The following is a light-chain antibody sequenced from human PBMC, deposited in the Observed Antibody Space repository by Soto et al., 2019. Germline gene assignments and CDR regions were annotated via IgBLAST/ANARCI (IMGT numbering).Light chain of an antibody. CDR3: QQYNTSPRT. V-gene: IGKV3-15*01. Sequence: ETVMTQSPATLSVTPGERVTLSCRASQSVSSDLAWYQQKPGQAPRLLIFGAYTRATNIPARFTGSRSGTDFTLTISSLQSEDFAVYYCQQYNTSPRTFGQGTKVDIK. CDR2: GAY. J-gene: IGKJ1*01. CDR1: QSVSSD.